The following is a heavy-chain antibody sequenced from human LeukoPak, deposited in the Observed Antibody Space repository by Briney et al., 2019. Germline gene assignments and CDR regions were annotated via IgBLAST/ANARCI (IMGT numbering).Heavy chain of an antibody. V-gene: IGHV1-8*01. Sequence: ASVKVSCKASGYTFTSYDINWVRQATGQGLEWMGWMNPNSGNTGYAQKFQGRVTMTRNTSTSTVYMELSSLRSEDTAVYYCARAEASWGAFDIWGQGTMVTVSS. CDR3: ARAEASWGAFDI. CDR2: MNPNSGNT. CDR1: GYTFTSYD. D-gene: IGHD2-2*01. J-gene: IGHJ3*02.